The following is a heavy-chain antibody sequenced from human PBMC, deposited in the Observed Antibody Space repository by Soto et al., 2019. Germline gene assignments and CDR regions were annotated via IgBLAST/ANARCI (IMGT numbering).Heavy chain of an antibody. CDR1: GGSIRSDGSS. Sequence: PSETLSLTCAVSGGSIRSDGSSWCCIRQPPGKGLEWIGYIYDSGSSYYNPSLKSRVTISVDTSKNQFSLKLSSVTAADTAVYYCARATQYYFDFIDYPTGPQVAFAFCGQGSIVTVSS. CDR2: IYDSGSS. J-gene: IGHJ3*01. D-gene: IGHD3-22*01. CDR3: ARATQYYFDFIDYPTGPQVAFAF. V-gene: IGHV4-30-2*01.